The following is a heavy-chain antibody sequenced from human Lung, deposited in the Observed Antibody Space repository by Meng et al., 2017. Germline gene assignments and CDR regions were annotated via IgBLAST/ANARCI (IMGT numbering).Heavy chain of an antibody. D-gene: IGHD2-2*01. Sequence: QVQLQESGPGPGKPAGTLSLTFGVSGGSISSSNWWSWVRQPPGKGLEWIGEIYHSGGTKYNPSLKSRVTISVDKSKNQFSLKLSSVTAADTAVYYCARGLGEAVVPRTMFDYWGQGTLVTASS. CDR1: GGSISSSNW. V-gene: IGHV4-4*02. J-gene: IGHJ4*02. CDR3: ARGLGEAVVPRTMFDY. CDR2: IYHSGGT.